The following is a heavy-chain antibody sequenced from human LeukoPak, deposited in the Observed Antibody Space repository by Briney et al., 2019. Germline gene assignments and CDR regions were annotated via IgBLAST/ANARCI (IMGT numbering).Heavy chain of an antibody. CDR1: GGSCNNYG. J-gene: IGHJ5*01. CDR2: IRYDGSKK. V-gene: IGHV3-30*02. Sequence: GGSLRLSCAAAGGSCNNYGMHWVRQAPGKGLEWVAFIRYDGSKKDYADSVKGRLTISRDNSKITLYLQMNSLRAEDTGVYYCAKDASYRGYGAGAWFDPWGQGTLVIVSP. CDR3: AKDASYRGYGAGAWFDP. D-gene: IGHD4/OR15-4a*01.